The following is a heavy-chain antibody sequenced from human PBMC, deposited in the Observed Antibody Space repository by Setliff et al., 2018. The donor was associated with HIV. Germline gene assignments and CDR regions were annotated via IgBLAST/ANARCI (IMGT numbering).Heavy chain of an antibody. CDR1: GYTFNSYY. CDR3: ARDSSTGWLSVDY. V-gene: IGHV1-46*02. D-gene: IGHD6-19*01. Sequence: ASVKVSCKASGYTFNSYYMHWVRQAPGQGLEWMGLVNPSGNNAHYAQKFQGRVIMTRDTSTGALYLEVSSLISEDTAVYYCARDSSTGWLSVDYWGQGTLVTVSS. CDR2: VNPSGNNA. J-gene: IGHJ4*02.